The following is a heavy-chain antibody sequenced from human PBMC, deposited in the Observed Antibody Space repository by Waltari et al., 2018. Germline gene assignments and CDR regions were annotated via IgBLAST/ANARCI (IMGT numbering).Heavy chain of an antibody. V-gene: IGHV4-34*01. J-gene: IGHJ5*02. CDR1: GGSFSGSY. D-gene: IGHD2-15*01. Sequence: QEQLQQWGAGLLKPSATLSLTCAVYGGSFSGSYWSWIRQPPGKGAEWIGEINHSASTNYNPSLKSRVTISVDTSKNQFSLKLSSVTAADTAVYYCAREEVYCSGGSCYSLYGWFDTWGQGTLVTVSS. CDR2: INHSAST. CDR3: AREEVYCSGGSCYSLYGWFDT.